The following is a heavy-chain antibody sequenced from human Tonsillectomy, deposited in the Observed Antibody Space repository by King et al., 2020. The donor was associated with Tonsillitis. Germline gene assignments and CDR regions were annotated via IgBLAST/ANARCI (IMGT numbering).Heavy chain of an antibody. CDR3: ARDAVEYYGMDV. CDR2: INHSGST. J-gene: IGHJ6*02. CDR1: GGSFSGYN. D-gene: IGHD6-19*01. Sequence: VQLQQWGAGLLKPSETLSLTCAVYGGSFSGYNWSWIRQPPGKGLEWIGEINHSGSTNYNPSLKSRVTISVDTSKNQFSLKLSSVTDADTAVYCCARDAVEYYGMDVWGQGTTVTVSS. V-gene: IGHV4-34*01.